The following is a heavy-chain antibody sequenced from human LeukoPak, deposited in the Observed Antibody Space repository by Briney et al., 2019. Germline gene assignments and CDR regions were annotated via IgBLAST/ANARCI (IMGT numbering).Heavy chain of an antibody. Sequence: SETLSLTCAVYGGSFSGYYWSWIRQPPGKGLEWIGEINHSGSTNYNPSLKSRVTISVDTSKNQFSLKLSSVTAADTAVYYCARGGPKKLGLNRYGPRYFDYWGQGTLVTVSS. CDR1: GGSFSGYY. CDR2: INHSGST. J-gene: IGHJ4*02. D-gene: IGHD5-18*01. CDR3: ARGGPKKLGLNRYGPRYFDY. V-gene: IGHV4-34*01.